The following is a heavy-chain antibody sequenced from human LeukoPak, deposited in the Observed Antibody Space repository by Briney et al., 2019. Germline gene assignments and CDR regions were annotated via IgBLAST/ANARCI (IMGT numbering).Heavy chain of an antibody. J-gene: IGHJ4*02. D-gene: IGHD3-10*01. CDR1: GFTFSSYG. V-gene: IGHV3-7*01. CDR3: AREPLNAGIGY. CDR2: IKQDGSEK. Sequence: GGSLRLSCAASGFTFSSYGMSWVRQAPGKGLEWVANIKQDGSEKYYVDSVKGRFTISRDNAKNSLYLQMNSLRAEDTAVYYCAREPLNAGIGYWGQGTLVTVSS.